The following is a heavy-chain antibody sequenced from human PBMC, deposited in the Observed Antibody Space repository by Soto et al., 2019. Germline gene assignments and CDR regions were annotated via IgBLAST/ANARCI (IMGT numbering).Heavy chain of an antibody. V-gene: IGHV3-49*03. D-gene: IGHD3-10*01. CDR2: IRSKAYGGTT. J-gene: IGHJ6*02. Sequence: GGSLRLSCTASGFNFGDYAMSWFRQAPGKGLEWVGFIRSKAYGGTTEYAASVKGRFTISRDDSKSIAYLQMNSLKTEDTAVYYCTRDRGITKTVYGMDVWGQGTTVTVSS. CDR1: GFNFGDYA. CDR3: TRDRGITKTVYGMDV.